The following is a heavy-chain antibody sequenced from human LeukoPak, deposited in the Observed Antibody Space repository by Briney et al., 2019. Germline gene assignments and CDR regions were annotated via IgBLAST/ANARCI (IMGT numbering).Heavy chain of an antibody. D-gene: IGHD3-16*01. Sequence: TGGSLRLSCEASGFTFNTYAMSWVRQARGKELQWVSTSGSGGATYYADSVRGRFSISRDNSKNTLYLQMNTLRAEDTATYYCAKRGKYYMDVWGKGTTVTVSS. CDR2: SGSGGAT. V-gene: IGHV3-23*01. J-gene: IGHJ6*03. CDR1: GFTFNTYA. CDR3: AKRGKYYMDV.